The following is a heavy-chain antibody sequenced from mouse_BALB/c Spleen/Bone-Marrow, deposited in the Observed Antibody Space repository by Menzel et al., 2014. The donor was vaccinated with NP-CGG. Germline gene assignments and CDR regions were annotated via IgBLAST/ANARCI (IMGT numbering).Heavy chain of an antibody. V-gene: IGHV2-6-7*01. Sequence: VQLQESGPGLVAPSQSLSITCTVSGFSLTGFGITWIRQPPGKGLEWLGMICVDGTTDYNSAIKSRLSINEDNSKSQVFLKMNSLQDGDTARYYCAREKYGNYYAMDYWGQGTSVTVSS. CDR1: GFSLTGFG. CDR3: AREKYGNYYAMDY. D-gene: IGHD2-10*02. CDR2: ICVDGTT. J-gene: IGHJ4*01.